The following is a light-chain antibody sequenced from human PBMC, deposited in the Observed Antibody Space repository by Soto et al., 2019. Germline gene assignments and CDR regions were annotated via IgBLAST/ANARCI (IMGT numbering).Light chain of an antibody. V-gene: IGKV2-30*02. CDR1: QSLVHSDGNTY. CDR3: MQGTHWPPYT. J-gene: IGKJ2*01. CDR2: KVS. Sequence: DVVMTQSPLSLPVTLGQPASISCRSSQSLVHSDGNTYLNWFQQRPGQSPRRLIYKVSNRDSGVPDRFSGSGSGTNFTLKISRLEAEDVGVYYGMQGTHWPPYTFGQGTKLEIK.